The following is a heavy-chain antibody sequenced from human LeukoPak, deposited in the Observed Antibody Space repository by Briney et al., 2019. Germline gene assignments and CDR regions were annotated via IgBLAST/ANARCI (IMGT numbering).Heavy chain of an antibody. Sequence: GGSLRLSCAASGFTFSSYAMSWVRQAPGKGLEWVSAISGSGGSTYYADSVKGRFTISRDNSKNTLYLQMNGLRAEDTAVYYCARDGYNKPSFYWGQGTLVTVSS. V-gene: IGHV3-23*01. CDR2: ISGSGGST. D-gene: IGHD5-24*01. CDR3: ARDGYNKPSFY. J-gene: IGHJ4*02. CDR1: GFTFSSYA.